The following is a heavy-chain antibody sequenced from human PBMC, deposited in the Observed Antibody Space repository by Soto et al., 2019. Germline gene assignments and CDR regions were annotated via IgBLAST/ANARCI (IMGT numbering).Heavy chain of an antibody. J-gene: IGHJ6*03. Sequence: QVQLVQSGSEGKEPGASMKISCQASGYTFTRYYITWVRQATGQGLEWMGWMNPQTGNTAYAEKFQGRVTMTRSTSITTAYMELSALRSEDTAVYYCARLSEESSSSNYYYFYMDVWGKGSTVTVSS. V-gene: IGHV1-8*01. CDR1: GYTFTRYY. CDR2: MNPQTGNT. D-gene: IGHD6-6*01. CDR3: ARLSEESSSSNYYYFYMDV.